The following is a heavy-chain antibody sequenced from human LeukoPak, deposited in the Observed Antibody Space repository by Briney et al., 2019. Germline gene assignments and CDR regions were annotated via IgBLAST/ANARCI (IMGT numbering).Heavy chain of an antibody. Sequence: SRTLSLTCTVSGGSLSSGSYYWSWIRQPAGKGLEWIGRIYTSGSTNYNPSLKSRVTISVATSKNQFSLKLSSVTAADTAVYYCARCIAARPNYYYYMDVWGKGTTVTVSS. J-gene: IGHJ6*03. CDR2: IYTSGST. V-gene: IGHV4-61*02. CDR3: ARCIAARPNYYYYMDV. CDR1: GGSLSSGSYY. D-gene: IGHD6-6*01.